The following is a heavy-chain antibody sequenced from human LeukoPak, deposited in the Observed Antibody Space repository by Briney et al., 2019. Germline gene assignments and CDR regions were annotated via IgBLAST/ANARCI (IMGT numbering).Heavy chain of an antibody. V-gene: IGHV1-18*01. Sequence: ASVKVSCKASGYTFTSYGISWVRQAPGQGLEWMGWISAYNGNTNYAQKLQGRVTMTTDTSTSTAYMELRSLRSDDTAVYYCARSILPAAIGRWFDYWGQGTLVTVSS. CDR2: ISAYNGNT. J-gene: IGHJ4*02. CDR1: GYTFTSYG. D-gene: IGHD2-2*01. CDR3: ARSILPAAIGRWFDY.